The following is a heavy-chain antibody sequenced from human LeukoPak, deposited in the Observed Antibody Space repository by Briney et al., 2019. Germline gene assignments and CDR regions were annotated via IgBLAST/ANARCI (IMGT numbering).Heavy chain of an antibody. V-gene: IGHV1-69*04. CDR3: ARGAHRWNFDY. CDR1: GGTFSSYA. J-gene: IGHJ4*02. CDR2: IIPILGIA. Sequence: SVKVSYKASGGTFSSYAISWVRQAPGQGLEWMGRIIPILGIANYAQKFQGRVTITADKSTSTAYMELSSLRSEDTAVYYCARGAHRWNFDYWGQGTLVTVSS.